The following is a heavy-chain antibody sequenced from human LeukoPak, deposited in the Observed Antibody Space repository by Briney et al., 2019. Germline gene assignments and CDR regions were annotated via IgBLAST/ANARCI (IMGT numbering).Heavy chain of an antibody. CDR3: ARHRQEGDSSGLPSVFDY. D-gene: IGHD3-22*01. CDR2: IYPGDSDT. CDR1: GYSFTSYW. V-gene: IGHV5-51*01. Sequence: GESLKISCKGSGYSFTSYWIGWVRQMPGKGLEWMGIIYPGDSDTRYSPSFQGQVTISADESISTAYLQWSSLKASDTAMYCCARHRQEGDSSGLPSVFDYWGQGTLVTVSS. J-gene: IGHJ4*02.